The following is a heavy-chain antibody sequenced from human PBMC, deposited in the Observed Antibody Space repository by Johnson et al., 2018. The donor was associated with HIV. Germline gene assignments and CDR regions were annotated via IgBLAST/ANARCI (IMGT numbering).Heavy chain of an antibody. CDR1: GFTFSSYA. Sequence: VQLVESGGGLVQPGGSLRLSCAASGFTFSSYAMSWVRQAPGKGLEWVGRIKSKTDGGTIEYAAPVNGRFTISSDDSKTTLFLQMNSLETEDTAVYYCATGDMPAFDIWGQGTMVTVSS. D-gene: IGHD2-2*01. CDR3: ATGDMPAFDI. V-gene: IGHV3-15*01. CDR2: IKSKTDGGTI. J-gene: IGHJ3*02.